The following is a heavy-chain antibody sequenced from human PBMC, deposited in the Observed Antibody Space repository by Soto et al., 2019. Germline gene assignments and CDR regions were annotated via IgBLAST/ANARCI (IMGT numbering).Heavy chain of an antibody. J-gene: IGHJ6*02. CDR3: ARAEGIAAAGAYYYYYGMDV. Sequence: GGSLRLSWSASGFTVSSNYMSWVRQAPGKGLEWVSVIYSGGSTYYADSVKGRFTISRDNSKNTLYLQMNSLRAEDTAVYYCARAEGIAAAGAYYYYYGMDVWGQGTTVTVSS. V-gene: IGHV3-53*01. CDR2: IYSGGST. D-gene: IGHD6-13*01. CDR1: GFTVSSNY.